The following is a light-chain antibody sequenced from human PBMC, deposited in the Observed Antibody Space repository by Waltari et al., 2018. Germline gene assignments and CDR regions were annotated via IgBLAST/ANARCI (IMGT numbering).Light chain of an antibody. CDR1: PSVSSN. J-gene: IGKJ1*01. CDR3: QQYNNWPWT. CDR2: GAS. Sequence: EIVMTQSPATLSVSPGERATLSCRASPSVSSNLAWYQQKPGQAPRLLIYGASTRATGIPARFSGSGSGTEFTLTISSLQSEDFAVYYCQQYNNWPWTFGRGTKVEIK. V-gene: IGKV3-15*01.